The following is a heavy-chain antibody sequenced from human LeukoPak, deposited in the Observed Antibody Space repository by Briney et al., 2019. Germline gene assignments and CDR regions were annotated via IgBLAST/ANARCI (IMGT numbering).Heavy chain of an antibody. D-gene: IGHD2-15*01. CDR1: GGTFSSYA. V-gene: IGHV1-69*13. CDR3: ARDLGYCSGGSCFGFDP. J-gene: IGHJ5*02. CDR2: IIPIFGTA. Sequence: VASVTVSCKASGGTFSSYAISWVRQAPGQGLEWMGGIIPIFGTANYAQKFQGRVTITADESTSTAYMELSSLRSEDTAVYYCARDLGYCSGGSCFGFDPWGQGTLVTVSS.